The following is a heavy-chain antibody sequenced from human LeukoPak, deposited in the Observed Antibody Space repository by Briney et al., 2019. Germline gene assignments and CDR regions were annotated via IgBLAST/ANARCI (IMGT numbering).Heavy chain of an antibody. J-gene: IGHJ4*02. CDR3: AGERGYSYDDY. Sequence: ASVKVSCKASGGTFSSYAISWVRQAPGQGLEWMGGIIPIFGTANYAQKFQGRVTITADKSTSTAYMELSSLRSEDTAVYYCAGERGYSYDDYWGQGTLVTVSS. D-gene: IGHD5-18*01. CDR1: GGTFSSYA. V-gene: IGHV1-69*06. CDR2: IIPIFGTA.